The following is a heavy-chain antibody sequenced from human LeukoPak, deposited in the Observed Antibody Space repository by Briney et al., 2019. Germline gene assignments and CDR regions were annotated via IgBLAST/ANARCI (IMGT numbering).Heavy chain of an antibody. Sequence: GGSLRLSCAASGFTFSRYEMSWVRQAPGRGLGWVSYIRRSGSTISYAAHVKGRFTISRDNATNSLYLQMNSMRAEDTAVYYCARYRWLSGSQIFDYWGQGTLVTVSS. CDR3: ARYRWLSGSQIFDY. V-gene: IGHV3-48*03. CDR1: GFTFSRYE. CDR2: IRRSGSTI. J-gene: IGHJ4*02. D-gene: IGHD1-26*01.